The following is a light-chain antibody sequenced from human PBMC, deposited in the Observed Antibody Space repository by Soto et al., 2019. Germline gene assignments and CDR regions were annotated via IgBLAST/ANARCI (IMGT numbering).Light chain of an antibody. CDR2: GAS. CDR3: QQYNNWPGT. Sequence: MTQSHSTLSASVRHRLTITCLASQTVSSNFLAWYQQRPGQAPRVLIYGASTRATGIPARFSVSGSGTEFTLTISSLKSEDFAVYYCQQYNNWPGTFGQGTKVDIK. CDR1: QTVSSN. V-gene: IGKV3-15*01. J-gene: IGKJ1*01.